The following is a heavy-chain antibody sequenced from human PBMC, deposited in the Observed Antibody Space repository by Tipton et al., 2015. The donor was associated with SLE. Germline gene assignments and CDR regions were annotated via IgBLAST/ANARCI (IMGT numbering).Heavy chain of an antibody. V-gene: IGHV3-7*01. D-gene: IGHD5-12*01. CDR3: VGPLAKPPAY. Sequence: SLRLSCAASGFTFSNFWMSWVRQAPGEGLEWVANIKEDGSEKYYVDSVKGRFTISRDNAKNSLSLQMNSLRAEDTAVYYCVGPLAKPPAYWGQGTLVTVSS. CDR1: GFTFSNFW. J-gene: IGHJ4*02. CDR2: IKEDGSEK.